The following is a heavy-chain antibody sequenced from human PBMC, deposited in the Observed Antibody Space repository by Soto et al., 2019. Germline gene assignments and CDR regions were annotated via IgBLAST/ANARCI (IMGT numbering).Heavy chain of an antibody. CDR3: ARDKGDSSSAYYFDY. V-gene: IGHV1-2*02. D-gene: IGHD6-6*01. CDR1: GYTFTGYY. J-gene: IGHJ4*02. Sequence: ASVKVSCKASGYTFTGYYMHWVRHAPGQGLEWMGWINPNSGGTNYAQKFQGRVTMTRDTSISTAYMELSRLRSDDTAVYYCARDKGDSSSAYYFDYWGQGTMVTVYS. CDR2: INPNSGGT.